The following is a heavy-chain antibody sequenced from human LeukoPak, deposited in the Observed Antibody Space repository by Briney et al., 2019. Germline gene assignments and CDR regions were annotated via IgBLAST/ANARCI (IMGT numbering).Heavy chain of an antibody. J-gene: IGHJ4*02. CDR2: INHSGST. CDR3: ARDQGDGYNDY. V-gene: IGHV4-34*01. CDR1: GGSFSGYY. D-gene: IGHD5-24*01. Sequence: PSETLSLTCAVYGGSFSGYYWSWIRQPPGKGLEWIGEINHSGSTNYNPSLKSRVTISVDTSKNQFSLKLSSVTAADTAVYYCARDQGDGYNDYWGQGTLVTVSS.